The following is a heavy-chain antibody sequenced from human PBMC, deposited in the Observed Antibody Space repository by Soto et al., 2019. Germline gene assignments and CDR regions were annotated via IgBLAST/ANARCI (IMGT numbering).Heavy chain of an antibody. CDR3: ARDHGRVRGVMDNLFGWFDP. Sequence: SETLSLTCTFSVVSISSGGYYCSWIRQHPWKGLEWIGYIYYSGSTYYNPSLKSRVTISVDTSKNQFSLKLSSVTAADTAVYYCARDHGRVRGVMDNLFGWFDPRGQGNRVTV. CDR2: IYYSGST. J-gene: IGHJ5*02. CDR1: VVSISSGGYY. V-gene: IGHV4-31*03. D-gene: IGHD3-10*01.